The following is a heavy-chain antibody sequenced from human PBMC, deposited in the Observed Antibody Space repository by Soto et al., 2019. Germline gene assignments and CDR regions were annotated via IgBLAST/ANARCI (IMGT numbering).Heavy chain of an antibody. CDR1: YGSIRIYY. CDR3: ARDIGWGLGY. V-gene: IGHV4-59*12. J-gene: IGHJ4*02. CDR2: IYYSGST. Sequence: PSETLSLTCTVAYGSIRIYYFSWIRQHSGKGLEWIGYIYYSGSTYYNPSLKSRVTMSVDRSKNQFSLKLSSVTAADTAMYYCARDIGWGLGYWGQGTLVTVSS. D-gene: IGHD6-19*01.